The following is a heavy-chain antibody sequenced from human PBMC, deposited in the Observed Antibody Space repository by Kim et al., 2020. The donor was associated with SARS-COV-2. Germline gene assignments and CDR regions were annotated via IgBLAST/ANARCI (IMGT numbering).Heavy chain of an antibody. Sequence: GGSLRLSCAASGFTFSSYGMHWVRQAPGKGLEWVAVISYDGSNKYYADSVKGRFTISRDNSKNTLYLQMNSLRAEDTAVYYCAKPETMVRGVMGYWGQGTLVTVSS. V-gene: IGHV3-30*18. J-gene: IGHJ4*02. CDR3: AKPETMVRGVMGY. CDR2: ISYDGSNK. CDR1: GFTFSSYG. D-gene: IGHD3-10*01.